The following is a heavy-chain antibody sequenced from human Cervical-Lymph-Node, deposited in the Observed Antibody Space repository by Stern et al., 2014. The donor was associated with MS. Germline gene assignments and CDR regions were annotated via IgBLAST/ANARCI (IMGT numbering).Heavy chain of an antibody. CDR3: ATQGASAFGFPKTRY. J-gene: IGHJ4*02. V-gene: IGHV7-4-1*02. CDR1: GYIFTSVA. Sequence: QVQLVQSGSELRKPGASVRVSCKASGYIFTSVAMNWVRQAPGQGLEWMGWINANTGTPTYAQGFTGRFVFSVDSSVRTAYLQISSLKAEDTAMYYCATQGASAFGFPKTRYWGQGTLVTVSS. D-gene: IGHD3-3*02. CDR2: INANTGTP.